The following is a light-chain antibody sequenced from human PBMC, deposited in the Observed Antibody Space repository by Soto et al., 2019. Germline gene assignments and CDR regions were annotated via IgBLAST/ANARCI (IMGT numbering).Light chain of an antibody. V-gene: IGKV1-6*01. CDR3: QQCYNSPQT. Sequence: AIQMTQTPSSLSASVGVRVTITCRASQGIRNDLGWYQQKPGKAPKLLIYAASSLQSGVPSRFSGSGSGTDFTLTISSLQAEDFAAYSCQQCYNSPQTFGQGTKVDIK. CDR1: QGIRND. J-gene: IGKJ1*01. CDR2: AAS.